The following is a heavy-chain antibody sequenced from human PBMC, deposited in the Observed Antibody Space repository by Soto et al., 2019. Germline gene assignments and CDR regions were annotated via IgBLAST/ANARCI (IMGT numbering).Heavy chain of an antibody. CDR2: INHSGST. CDR3: ARRGTTSGSHYYGMDV. D-gene: IGHD4-17*01. CDR1: GGSFSCYY. J-gene: IGHJ6*02. V-gene: IGHV4-34*01. Sequence: ETLSLTCAVYGGSFSCYYWSLIRQPPGKGLEWIGEINHSGSTNYNPSLKSRVTLSVDTSKNQFSLKLSSVTAADTAVYYCARRGTTSGSHYYGMDVWGQGTTVTVSS.